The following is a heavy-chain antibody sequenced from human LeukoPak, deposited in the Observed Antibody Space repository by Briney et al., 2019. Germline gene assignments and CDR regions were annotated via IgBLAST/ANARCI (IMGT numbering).Heavy chain of an antibody. D-gene: IGHD4-17*01. V-gene: IGHV4-38-2*02. CDR2: IYHSGST. CDR1: GYSISSGYY. J-gene: IGHJ3*02. CDR3: ARSTHDYGDPRDAFDI. Sequence: PSETLSLTCTVSGYSISSGYYWGWIRQPPGKGLEWIGSIYHSGSTYYNPSLKSRVTISVDTSKNQFSLKLSSVTAADTAVYYCARSTHDYGDPRDAFDIWGQGTMVTVSS.